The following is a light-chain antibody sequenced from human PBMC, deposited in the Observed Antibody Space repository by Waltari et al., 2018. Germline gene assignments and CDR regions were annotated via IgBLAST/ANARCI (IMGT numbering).Light chain of an antibody. J-gene: IGKJ1*01. CDR2: WAS. V-gene: IGKV4-1*01. Sequence: DIVMTQSPDSLAVSLGERATINCNASQTVLYSANNKNYLTWYQHKPGQPPKLLIPWASIRESGVPDRVTGSGSGTDFTLTISSLQAEDVAVYYCQQHYTTPWTFGQGTKVEIK. CDR3: QQHYTTPWT. CDR1: QTVLYSANNKNY.